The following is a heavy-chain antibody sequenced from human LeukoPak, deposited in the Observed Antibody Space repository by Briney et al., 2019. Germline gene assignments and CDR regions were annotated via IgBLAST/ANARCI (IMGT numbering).Heavy chain of an antibody. CDR2: ISGSGGST. Sequence: PGGSLRLSCAASGFTFSSYAMSWVRQAPGKGLEWVSAISGSGGSTYYADSVKGRSTISRDNSKNTLYLQMNSLRAEDTAVYYYAKGVAVAGPFDYWGQGTLVTVSS. D-gene: IGHD6-19*01. V-gene: IGHV3-23*01. CDR3: AKGVAVAGPFDY. CDR1: GFTFSSYA. J-gene: IGHJ4*02.